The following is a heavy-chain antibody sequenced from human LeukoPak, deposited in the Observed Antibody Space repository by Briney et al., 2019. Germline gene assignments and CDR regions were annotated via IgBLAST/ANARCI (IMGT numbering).Heavy chain of an antibody. CDR1: GFTFSSYW. J-gene: IGHJ6*02. Sequence: GGSLRLSCAASGFTFSSYWMSWVRQAPGKGLEWVANIKQDGSEEYYVDSVKGRFTISRDNAKNSLYLQMNSLRAEDTAVYYCAGHTMTTVTTLAFYYYGMDVWGQGTTVTVSS. V-gene: IGHV3-7*03. CDR2: IKQDGSEE. D-gene: IGHD4-11*01. CDR3: AGHTMTTVTTLAFYYYGMDV.